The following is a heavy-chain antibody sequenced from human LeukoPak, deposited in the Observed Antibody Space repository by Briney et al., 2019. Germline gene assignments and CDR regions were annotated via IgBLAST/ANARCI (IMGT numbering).Heavy chain of an antibody. V-gene: IGHV3-9*01. D-gene: IGHD3-22*01. CDR2: ISWNSGNI. J-gene: IGHJ4*02. Sequence: GGSLRLSCAASGFTFDDYAMHWVRQAPGKGLEWVSGISWNSGNIGYADSVKGRFTISGDIAKNSLYLQMNSLRAEDTALYYCARDMGYYYDSSGYSLGYWGQGTLVTVSS. CDR3: ARDMGYYYDSSGYSLGY. CDR1: GFTFDDYA.